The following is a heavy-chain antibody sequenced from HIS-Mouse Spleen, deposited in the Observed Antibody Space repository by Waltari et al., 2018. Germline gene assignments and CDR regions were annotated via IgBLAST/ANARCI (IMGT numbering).Heavy chain of an antibody. J-gene: IGHJ4*02. CDR1: GFTFSSYG. V-gene: IGHV3-30*18. CDR2: ISYDGSNK. CDR3: AKPTGIAAAGFDY. Sequence: QVQLVESGGGVVQPGRSLRLSCAASGFTFSSYGMHWVRQAPGKGLGWVAVISYDGSNKYYADSVKGRFTISRDNSKNTLYLQMNSLRAEDTAVYYCAKPTGIAAAGFDYWGQGTLVTVSS. D-gene: IGHD6-13*01.